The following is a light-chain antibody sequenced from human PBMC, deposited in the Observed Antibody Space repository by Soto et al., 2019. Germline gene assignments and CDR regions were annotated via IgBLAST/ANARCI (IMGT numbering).Light chain of an antibody. CDR2: KAS. Sequence: DIQMTQSPSTLSGSVGDRVIINCRASQTISSWLAWYQQKPGKAPKLLIYKASTLKSGVPSRFSGSGSGTEFTLTISSLQPDDFATYYCQHYNSYSEAFGQGTKVDIK. CDR3: QHYNSYSEA. J-gene: IGKJ1*01. V-gene: IGKV1-5*03. CDR1: QTISSW.